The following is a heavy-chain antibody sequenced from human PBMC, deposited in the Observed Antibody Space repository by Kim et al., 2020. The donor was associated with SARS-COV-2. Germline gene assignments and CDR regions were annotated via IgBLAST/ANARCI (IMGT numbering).Heavy chain of an antibody. Sequence: GGSLRLSCAASGFTFSNAWMSWVRQAPGKGLEWVGRIKSKTDGGTTDYAAPVKGRFTISRDDSKNTLYLQMNSLKTEDTAVYYCTTAAGSTSSWYYYYYYGMDVWGQGTTVTVSS. CDR2: IKSKTDGGTT. V-gene: IGHV3-15*01. CDR1: GFTFSNAW. J-gene: IGHJ6*02. CDR3: TTAAGSTSSWYYYYYYGMDV. D-gene: IGHD6-13*01.